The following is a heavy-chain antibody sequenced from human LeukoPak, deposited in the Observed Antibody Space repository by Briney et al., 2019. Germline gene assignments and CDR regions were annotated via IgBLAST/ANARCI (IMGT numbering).Heavy chain of an antibody. CDR2: IYHSGST. Sequence: SQTLSLTCAVSGGSISSGGYSWSWIRQPPGKGLEWIGYIYHSGSTYYNPSLKSRVTISVDRSKNQFSLKLSPVTAADTAVYYCARATYDSSGYLPFDYWGQGTLVTVSS. CDR3: ARATYDSSGYLPFDY. D-gene: IGHD3-22*01. V-gene: IGHV4-30-2*01. J-gene: IGHJ4*02. CDR1: GGSISSGGYS.